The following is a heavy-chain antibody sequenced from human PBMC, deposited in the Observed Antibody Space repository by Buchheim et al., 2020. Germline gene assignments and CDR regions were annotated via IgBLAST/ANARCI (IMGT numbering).Heavy chain of an antibody. V-gene: IGHV3-30*18. CDR1: GFTFSSYG. Sequence: QVQLVESGGGVVHPGRSLRLSCAASGFTFSSYGMHWVRQAPGKGLEWVAVISYDGNNKYYADSVKGRFTISRDNSKNTLYLQMNSLRAEDTAVYYCAKDGGGASGYDYMVWGIHGMDVWGQGTT. J-gene: IGHJ6*02. CDR2: ISYDGNNK. CDR3: AKDGGGASGYDYMVWGIHGMDV. D-gene: IGHD5-12*01.